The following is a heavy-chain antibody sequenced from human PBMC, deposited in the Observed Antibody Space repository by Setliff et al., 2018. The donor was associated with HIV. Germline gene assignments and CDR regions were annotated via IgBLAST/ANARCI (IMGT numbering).Heavy chain of an antibody. Sequence: SQTLSLTCTVSGGPISSAPYYWNWVRQPAGKGLEWIGHIYSSGSTNYNPSLKSRVAISIDTSKNQFSLKLSSVTAADTAVYYCARGGYYYYFGVDVWGQGTTVTVSS. CDR1: GGPISSAPYY. CDR3: ARGGYYYYFGVDV. CDR2: IYSSGST. V-gene: IGHV4-61*09. D-gene: IGHD3-16*01. J-gene: IGHJ6*02.